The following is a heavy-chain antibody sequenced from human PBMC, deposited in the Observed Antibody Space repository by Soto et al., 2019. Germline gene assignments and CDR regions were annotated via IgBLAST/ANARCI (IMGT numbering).Heavy chain of an antibody. V-gene: IGHV1-69*01. CDR1: GGTFSSYA. CDR2: IIPIFGTA. D-gene: IGHD6-13*01. Sequence: QVQLVQSGAEVKKPGSSVKVSCKASGGTFSSYAISWVRQAPGQGLEWMGGIIPIFGTANYAQKFQGRVTITADESTSTAYMELSSLRSEDTAVYYCARDPYDRLSSIAAAGTAWFDPWGQGTLVTVSS. CDR3: ARDPYDRLSSIAAAGTAWFDP. J-gene: IGHJ5*02.